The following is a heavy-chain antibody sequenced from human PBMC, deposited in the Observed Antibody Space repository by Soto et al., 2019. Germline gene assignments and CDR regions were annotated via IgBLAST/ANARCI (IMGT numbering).Heavy chain of an antibody. V-gene: IGHV2-5*02. CDR2: IYWDDDK. Sequence: QITLKESGPTLVKPTQTLTLTCTFSGFSLSTSGVGVGWIRQPPGKALEWLALIYWDDDKRSSPSLKSRLTITRDTSKNQVVLTMTNMAPVDTATYYCAHRQVVPTVTYFDYWGQGTLVTVSS. J-gene: IGHJ4*02. CDR3: AHRQVVPTVTYFDY. CDR1: GFSLSTSGVG. D-gene: IGHD4-4*01.